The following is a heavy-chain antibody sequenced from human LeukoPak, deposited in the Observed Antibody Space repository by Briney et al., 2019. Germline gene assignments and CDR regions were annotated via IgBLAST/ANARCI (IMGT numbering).Heavy chain of an antibody. J-gene: IGHJ6*03. CDR2: IIPIFGTA. CDR3: ARGSWITGSTSYYYHMDV. V-gene: IGHV1-69*05. Sequence: SVKVSCKASGGTFSSYAISWVRQAPGQGLEWMGGIIPIFGTANYAQKFQGRVTMTRNSSITTVYMELNTLRSEDTAVYYCARGSWITGSTSYYYHMDVWGKGTTVTVSS. CDR1: GGTFSSYA. D-gene: IGHD1-7*01.